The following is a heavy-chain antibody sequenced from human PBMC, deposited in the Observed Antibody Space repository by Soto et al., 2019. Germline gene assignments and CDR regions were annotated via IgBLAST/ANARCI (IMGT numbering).Heavy chain of an antibody. CDR2: ISWNSAII. D-gene: IGHD3-22*01. CDR1: GFAFADFA. CDR3: AKDISYYDSSGYLDY. Sequence: EVQLVESGGDLVQPGKSVRLSCAASGFAFADFAMHWVRQAPGKGLERISGISWNSAIIGYADSVKGRFTISRDNAKNSLYLQMTTLRAEDTALYYCAKDISYYDSSGYLDYWGQAVVVTVSA. J-gene: IGHJ4*02. V-gene: IGHV3-9*01.